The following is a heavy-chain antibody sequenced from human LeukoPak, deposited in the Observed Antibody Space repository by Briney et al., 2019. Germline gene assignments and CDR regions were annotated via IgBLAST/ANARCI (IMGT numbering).Heavy chain of an antibody. CDR1: GFILSSYA. CDR2: SSGDGFST. V-gene: IGHV3-23*01. CDR3: AHEVNTAVDL. D-gene: IGHD5-18*01. J-gene: IGHJ4*02. Sequence: GGSLRLSCAASGFILSSYAMSWVRQTPGKGLEWVSASSGDGFSTYYAGSVRGRFTISRDNSKNTLYLQMVGLRAEDTAVYYCAHEVNTAVDLWGQGTPVTVSS.